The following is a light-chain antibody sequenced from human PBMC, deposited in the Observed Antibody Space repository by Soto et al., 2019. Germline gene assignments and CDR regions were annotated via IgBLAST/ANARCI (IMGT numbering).Light chain of an antibody. V-gene: IGKV1-8*01. CDR2: AAS. Sequence: AIRMTQSPSSLSASTGDRVTITFRASQGISSYLAWYQQKPGNAPKLLIYAASTLQSGVPSRFSGSGSGTDFTLTISCLQSEDFATYYCQQYYSYPWTFGQGTKVDIK. J-gene: IGKJ1*01. CDR1: QGISSY. CDR3: QQYYSYPWT.